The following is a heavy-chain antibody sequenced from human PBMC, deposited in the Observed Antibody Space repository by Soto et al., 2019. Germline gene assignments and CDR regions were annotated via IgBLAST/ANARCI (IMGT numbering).Heavy chain of an antibody. J-gene: IGHJ6*02. CDR2: INPNSGGT. CDR3: ARDGGYSSSWTNYYYYYGMDV. Sequence: EASVKVSCKASGYTFTGYYMHWVRQAPGQGLEWMGWINPNSGGTNYAQKFQGWVTMTRDTSISTAYMELSRLRSDDTAVYYCARDGGYSSSWTNYYYYYGMDVWGQGTTVTVSS. CDR1: GYTFTGYY. D-gene: IGHD6-13*01. V-gene: IGHV1-2*04.